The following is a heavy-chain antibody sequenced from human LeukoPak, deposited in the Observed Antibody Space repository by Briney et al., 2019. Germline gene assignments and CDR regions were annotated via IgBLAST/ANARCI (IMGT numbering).Heavy chain of an antibody. CDR3: ARDHPIYCSGGSYINWFDP. Sequence: GGSLRLSCAASGFTFSSYSMNWLRQAPGKGLEWVSSISSSSSYIYYADSVKGRFTISRDNAKNSMYLQMNSLRAEDTAVYYSARDHPIYCSGGSYINWFDPWGQGTLVTVSS. CDR2: ISSSSSYI. V-gene: IGHV3-21*01. CDR1: GFTFSSYS. D-gene: IGHD2-15*01. J-gene: IGHJ5*02.